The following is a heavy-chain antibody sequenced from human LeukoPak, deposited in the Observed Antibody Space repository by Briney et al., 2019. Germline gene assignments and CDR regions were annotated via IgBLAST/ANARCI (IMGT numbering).Heavy chain of an antibody. CDR2: INHSGST. V-gene: IGHV4-34*01. Sequence: SETLSLTCAVYGGSFSGYYWSWIRQPPGKGLKWIGEINHSGSTNYNPSLKSRVTISVDTSKNQFSLKLSSVTAADTAVYYCARQNAVSRYQLLFHFDYWGQGTLVTVSS. D-gene: IGHD2-2*01. CDR1: GGSFSGYY. CDR3: ARQNAVSRYQLLFHFDY. J-gene: IGHJ4*02.